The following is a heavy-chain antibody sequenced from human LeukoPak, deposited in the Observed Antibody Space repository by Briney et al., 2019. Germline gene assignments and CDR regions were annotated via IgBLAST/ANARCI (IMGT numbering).Heavy chain of an antibody. CDR2: ISGSGGST. J-gene: IGHJ4*02. CDR3: AQSPGRYDFWSGYLPDVLDY. Sequence: SGGSLRLSCAASGFTFSSYAMSWVRQAPGKGLEWVAAISGSGGSTYYADSVKGRFTISRDNSKNTLYLQMNSLRAEDTAVYYCAQSPGRYDFWSGYLPDVLDYWGQGTLVTVSS. V-gene: IGHV3-23*01. CDR1: GFTFSSYA. D-gene: IGHD3-3*01.